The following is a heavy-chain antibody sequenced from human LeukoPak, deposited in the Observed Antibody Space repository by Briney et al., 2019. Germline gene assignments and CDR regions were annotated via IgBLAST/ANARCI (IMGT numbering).Heavy chain of an antibody. D-gene: IGHD3-22*01. J-gene: IGHJ6*02. V-gene: IGHV4-61*01. CDR1: GGSVSSGSYY. CDR3: ARDRNYYDSSGPPYYYSALDV. CDR2: IYHSGNT. Sequence: RPSETLSLTCTVSGGSVSSGSYYWSWIRQPPGKGLEWIGYIYHSGNTYYNPSLESRVTISIHNSKNQFSLKVNSVTAADTAVYYCARDRNYYDSSGPPYYYSALDVWGQGTTVTVSS.